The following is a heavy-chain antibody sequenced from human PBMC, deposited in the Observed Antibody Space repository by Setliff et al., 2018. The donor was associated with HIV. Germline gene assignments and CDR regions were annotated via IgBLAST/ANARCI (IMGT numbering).Heavy chain of an antibody. J-gene: IGHJ6*03. D-gene: IGHD3-3*01. V-gene: IGHV4-59*13. Sequence: SSETLSLTCTVSGGFIGTYYWSWIRQSPGKGLEWIGSVYYTGSTNYNPSLESRVTMSVDTSKNQFSLRLMSLTAADTAIYYCARGRVTLNGVAAGHHYMDVWGKGNTVTV. CDR2: VYYTGST. CDR1: GGFIGTYY. CDR3: ARGRVTLNGVAAGHHYMDV.